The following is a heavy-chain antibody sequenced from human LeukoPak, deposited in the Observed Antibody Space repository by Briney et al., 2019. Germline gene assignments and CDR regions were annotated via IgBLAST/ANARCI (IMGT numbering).Heavy chain of an antibody. D-gene: IGHD3-10*01. CDR1: GGSFSGYY. J-gene: IGHJ4*02. CDR3: ARRILLWFGEFSGPVDYFDY. CDR2: ISHSGST. V-gene: IGHV4-34*01. Sequence: PSETLSLTCAVYGGSFSGYYWSWIRQPPGKGLEWIGEISHSGSTNYNPSLKSRVTISVDTSKNQFSLKLSSVTAADTAVYYCARRILLWFGEFSGPVDYFDYWGQGTLVTVSS.